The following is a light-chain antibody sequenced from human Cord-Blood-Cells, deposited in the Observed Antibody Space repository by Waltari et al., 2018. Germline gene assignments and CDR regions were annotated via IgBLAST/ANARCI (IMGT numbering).Light chain of an antibody. CDR2: EGS. J-gene: IGLJ2*01. Sequence: QSALTQPASVSGSPGQSITISCTGTSSDVGSYNLVSWYQQLPGKAPKLIIYEGSKRPSGVSNRFSGSKSANTASLTIAGLQAEDEADYYCCSYAGSSTLVFGGGTKLTVL. CDR1: SSDVGSYNL. CDR3: CSYAGSSTLV. V-gene: IGLV2-23*01.